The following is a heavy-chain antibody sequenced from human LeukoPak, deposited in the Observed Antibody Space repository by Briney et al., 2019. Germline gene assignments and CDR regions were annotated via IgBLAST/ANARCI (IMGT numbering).Heavy chain of an antibody. J-gene: IGHJ6*02. Sequence: SETLSLTCTVSAGSINNYYWSWIRQPPGKGLEWIGYIYYSGSTNYNPSLKSRVTISVDTSKKQVSLNLSSVTAADTAVYYCTRVAARYVGMDVWGQGTTVTVSS. CDR2: IYYSGST. CDR1: AGSINNYY. D-gene: IGHD6-6*01. V-gene: IGHV4-59*01. CDR3: TRVAARYVGMDV.